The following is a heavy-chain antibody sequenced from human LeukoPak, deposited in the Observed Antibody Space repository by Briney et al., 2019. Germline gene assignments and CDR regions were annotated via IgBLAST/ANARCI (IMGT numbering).Heavy chain of an antibody. J-gene: IGHJ4*02. CDR3: ARDQNYYGSGSYYNTDY. Sequence: LWVSVKVSCKASGYTFTGYYMHRVRQAPGQGLEWMGWINPNSGGTNYAQNFQGRVTMTRDTSISTTYMELSRLRSDDTAVYYCARDQNYYGSGSYYNTDYWGQGTLVTVSS. CDR2: INPNSGGT. V-gene: IGHV1-2*02. D-gene: IGHD3-10*01. CDR1: GYTFTGYY.